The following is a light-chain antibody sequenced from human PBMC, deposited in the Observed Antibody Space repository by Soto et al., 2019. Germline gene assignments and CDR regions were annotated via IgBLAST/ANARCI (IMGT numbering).Light chain of an antibody. V-gene: IGKV1-5*03. Sequence: DIQMTQSPSTLSASVGDRVTITCRVSLNIGYWLAWFQQKPGKAPKLLIYKASNLESGVPSRFSGSGSGTEFTLRISNLQPDDFASYYCQQYSTYSWTFGQGTKVEIQ. CDR3: QQYSTYSWT. CDR1: LNIGYW. CDR2: KAS. J-gene: IGKJ1*01.